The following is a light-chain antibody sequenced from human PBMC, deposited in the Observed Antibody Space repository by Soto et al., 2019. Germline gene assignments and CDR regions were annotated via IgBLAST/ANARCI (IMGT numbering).Light chain of an antibody. V-gene: IGKV1-5*03. Sequence: DIQMTQSPSTLSASVGDRVTITCRASQSISNWLAWYQQKPGKAPKLLIYRTSDLQSGVPSRFSGNGSGTEFTLTISSLQPDDLATYYCQQYNHYSSSTFGRGTKLEIK. CDR3: QQYNHYSSST. CDR1: QSISNW. J-gene: IGKJ2*01. CDR2: RTS.